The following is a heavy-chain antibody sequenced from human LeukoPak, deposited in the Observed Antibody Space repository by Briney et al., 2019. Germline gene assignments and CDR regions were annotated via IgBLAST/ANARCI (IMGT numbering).Heavy chain of an antibody. J-gene: IGHJ5*02. CDR1: GGSFSSYY. CDR3: ARGGYYGSGNDFRFDP. Sequence: PSETLSLTCAVYGGSFSSYYWSWIRQPPGKGLEWIGYIYYSGSTNYKPSLKSRVTISVDTSKNQFSLELSSVTAADTAVYYCARGGYYGSGNDFRFDPWGQGTLVTVSS. D-gene: IGHD3-10*01. V-gene: IGHV4-59*01. CDR2: IYYSGST.